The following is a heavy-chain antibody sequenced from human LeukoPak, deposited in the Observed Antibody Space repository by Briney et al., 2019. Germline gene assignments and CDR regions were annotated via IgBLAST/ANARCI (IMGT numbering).Heavy chain of an antibody. Sequence: PSETLSLTCTVSGGSISGYYWGWIRQPPGKGLECIGYIYYSGSTNYNPSLKSRVTISVDTSRNQFSLKLTSVTAADTAVYYCAKVSDRDSSGYYWGFEYWGQGTLVTVSS. CDR2: IYYSGST. D-gene: IGHD3-22*01. CDR3: AKVSDRDSSGYYWGFEY. J-gene: IGHJ4*02. V-gene: IGHV4-59*08. CDR1: GGSISGYY.